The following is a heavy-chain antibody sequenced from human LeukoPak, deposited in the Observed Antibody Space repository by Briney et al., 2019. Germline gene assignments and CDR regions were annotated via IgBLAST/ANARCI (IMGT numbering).Heavy chain of an antibody. V-gene: IGHV1-69*05. Sequence: GASVKVSCKASGGTFSSNAISWVRQAPGQGLEWMGGIIPIFGTANYAQKFQGRVTITTDESTSTAYMELSSLRSEDTAVYYCARVARGWELLQAFDYWGQGTLVTVSS. D-gene: IGHD1-26*01. CDR2: IIPIFGTA. CDR3: ARVARGWELLQAFDY. J-gene: IGHJ4*02. CDR1: GGTFSSNA.